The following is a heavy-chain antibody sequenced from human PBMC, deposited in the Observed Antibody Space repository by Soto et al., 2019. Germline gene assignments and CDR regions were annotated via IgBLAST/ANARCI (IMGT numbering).Heavy chain of an antibody. CDR3: ARGGHVVVVTAALDY. CDR1: GDTFTDYY. J-gene: IGHJ4*02. D-gene: IGHD2-21*02. Sequence: QVQLVQSGAEVKKPGASVKVSCKASGDTFTDYYIHWVRQAPGQGLEWMGTVNPSGGHTTYAQHFLGRMTXTXEXSCXTLYMELTSLTSEDTAVYYCARGGHVVVVTAALDYWGQGTLVTVSS. V-gene: IGHV1-46*01. CDR2: VNPSGGHT.